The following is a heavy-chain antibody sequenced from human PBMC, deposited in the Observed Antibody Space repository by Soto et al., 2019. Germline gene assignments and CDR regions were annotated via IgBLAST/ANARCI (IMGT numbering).Heavy chain of an antibody. Sequence: QVQLQESGPGLVKPSETLSLTCTVSGGPISRFNWSWIRQPPGKGLEWIGSIHYSGSTNSNPPLKTRVTISLDTSNSQFSLDLRSVTAADTAVYYCARGREWEFLDYWGQGALVAVSS. J-gene: IGHJ4*02. V-gene: IGHV4-59*01. CDR2: IHYSGST. CDR1: GGPISRFN. CDR3: ARGREWEFLDY. D-gene: IGHD3-10*01.